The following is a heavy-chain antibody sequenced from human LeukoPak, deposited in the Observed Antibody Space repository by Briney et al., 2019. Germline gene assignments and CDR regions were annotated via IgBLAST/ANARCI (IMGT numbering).Heavy chain of an antibody. D-gene: IGHD5-24*01. J-gene: IGHJ4*02. Sequence: PGGSLRLSCAASGFTFSNFGMHWVRQAPGKGLEWVTFIRYDGTNKYYADSVKGRFTISRDNSKNTLYLQMNSLRVEDTAIYYCAKVEMSTSPGGIDYWGQGTLVTVSS. CDR1: GFTFSNFG. CDR2: IRYDGTNK. CDR3: AKVEMSTSPGGIDY. V-gene: IGHV3-30*02.